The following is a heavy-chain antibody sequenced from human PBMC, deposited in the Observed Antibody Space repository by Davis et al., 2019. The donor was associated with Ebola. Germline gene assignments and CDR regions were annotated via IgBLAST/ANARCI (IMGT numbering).Heavy chain of an antibody. J-gene: IGHJ4*02. V-gene: IGHV1-69*04. CDR2: IIPILGIA. Sequence: SVKVSCKASGGTFSSYAISWVRQAPGQGLEWMGRIIPILGIANYAQKFQGRVTITADKSTSTAYMALSSLRSEDTAVYYCARIALLRFLEWLPPHIDYWGQGTLVTVSS. D-gene: IGHD3-3*01. CDR3: ARIALLRFLEWLPPHIDY. CDR1: GGTFSSYA.